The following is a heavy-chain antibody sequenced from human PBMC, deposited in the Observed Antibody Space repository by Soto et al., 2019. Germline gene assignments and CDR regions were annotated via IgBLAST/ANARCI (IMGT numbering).Heavy chain of an antibody. D-gene: IGHD2-21*01. V-gene: IGHV1-69*13. CDR3: AREVVDYYYYYGMDA. CDR2: IIPIFGTA. Sequence: GASVKVSCKASGGTFSSYAISWVRQAPGQGLEWMGGIIPIFGTANYAQKFQGGVTITADESTSTAYMELSSLRSEDTAVYYCAREVVDYYYYYGMDAWGQGTTVTVSS. J-gene: IGHJ6*02. CDR1: GGTFSSYA.